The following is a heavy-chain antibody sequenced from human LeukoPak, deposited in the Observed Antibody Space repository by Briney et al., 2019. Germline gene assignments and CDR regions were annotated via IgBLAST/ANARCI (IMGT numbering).Heavy chain of an antibody. V-gene: IGHV4-34*01. D-gene: IGHD3-10*01. CDR3: ARGFYYYGSPFDY. Sequence: SETLSLTCAVYGGSFNGYYWSWIRQPPGKGLTWIGEINHSGSTKYNPSLKSRVTISVDTSKNQFSLKLSSVTAADTAVYYCARGFYYYGSPFDYWGQGTLVTVSS. CDR2: INHSGST. CDR1: GGSFNGYY. J-gene: IGHJ4*02.